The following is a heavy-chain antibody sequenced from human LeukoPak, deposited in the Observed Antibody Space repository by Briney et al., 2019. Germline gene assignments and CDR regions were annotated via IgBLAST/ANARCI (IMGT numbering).Heavy chain of an antibody. CDR2: INPNSGGT. CDR1: GYSFTGYY. V-gene: IGHV1-2*06. Sequence: ASVKVSCKASGYSFTGYYMHWVRQAPGQGLEWMGRINPNSGGTNYAQKFQGRVTMTRDTSISTAYMELSSLGSDDTAVYYRARDLSMTMVVTRDALDIWDQGTMVTVSS. J-gene: IGHJ3*02. CDR3: ARDLSMTMVVTRDALDI. D-gene: IGHD4-23*01.